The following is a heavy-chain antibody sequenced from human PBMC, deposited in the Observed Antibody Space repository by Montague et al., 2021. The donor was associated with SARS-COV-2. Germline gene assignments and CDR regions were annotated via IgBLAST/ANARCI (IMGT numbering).Heavy chain of an antibody. D-gene: IGHD1-14*01. V-gene: IGHV6-1*01. CDR3: TRERGPGRTTWHYYDY. CDR1: GDSVSSNIAA. Sequence: CAISGDSVSSNIAAWNWIRQSPLRGLEWLGRTYYRSKWYNDYAVSVRSRINISPDTSKNQFSLQLNSVTPEDTAVYYCTRERGPGRTTWHYYDYWGQGILVTVCS. CDR2: TYYRSKWYN. J-gene: IGHJ4*02.